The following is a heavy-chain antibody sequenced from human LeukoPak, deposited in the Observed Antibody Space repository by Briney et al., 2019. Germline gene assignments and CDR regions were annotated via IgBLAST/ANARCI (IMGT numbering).Heavy chain of an antibody. J-gene: IGHJ4*02. CDR3: ALLRRGAFDY. D-gene: IGHD3-16*01. CDR2: ISYDGSNK. CDR1: GFTFSSYG. Sequence: GGSLRLSCAASGFTFSSYGMHWVRQAPGKGLEWVAVISYDGSNKYYADSVKGRFTISRDNSKNTLYLQMNSLRAEDTAVYYCALLRRGAFDYWGQGTLVTVSS. V-gene: IGHV3-30*03.